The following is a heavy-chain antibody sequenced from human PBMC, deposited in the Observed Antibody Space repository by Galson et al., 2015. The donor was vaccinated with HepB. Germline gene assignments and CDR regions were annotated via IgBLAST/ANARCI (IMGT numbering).Heavy chain of an antibody. J-gene: IGHJ4*02. D-gene: IGHD2-8*01. V-gene: IGHV4-59*08. CDR3: ARLNEVEYYFDY. CDR2: IYYSGST. CDR1: GGSISSYY. Sequence: TLSLTCTVSGGSISSYYWSWIRQPPGKGLEWIGYIYYSGSTNYNPSLKSRVTISVDTSKNQFSLKLSSVTAADTAVYYCARLNEVEYYFDYWGQGTLVTVSS.